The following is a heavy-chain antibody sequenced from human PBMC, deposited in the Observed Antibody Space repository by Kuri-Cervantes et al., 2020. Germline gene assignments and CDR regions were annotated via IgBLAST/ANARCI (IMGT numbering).Heavy chain of an antibody. CDR3: ARDISSGTTLNYYYYYYMDV. CDR2: ISSSSSYI. Sequence: GGSLRLSCAASGFTFSDYYMSWIRQAPGKGLEWVSYISSSSSYIYYADSVKGRFTISRDNAKNSLYLQMNSLRAEDTAVYYCARDISSGTTLNYYYYYYMDVWGKGTTVTVSS. CDR1: GFTFSDYY. J-gene: IGHJ6*03. V-gene: IGHV3-11*06. D-gene: IGHD1-1*01.